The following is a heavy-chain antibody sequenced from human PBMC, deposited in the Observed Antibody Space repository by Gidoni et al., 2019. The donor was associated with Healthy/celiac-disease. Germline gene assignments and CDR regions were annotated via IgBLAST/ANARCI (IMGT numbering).Heavy chain of an antibody. V-gene: IGHV3-21*01. CDR1: GSTFSSYS. Sequence: EVQLVESGGGLVKAGGSLRLSCAASGSTFSSYSMNWVRQAPGTGLGWVSSLSSSSTYIYSADSVKGRFTLSTDNAKNSLYLQMNSLRAEDTAVYYCARDPITIFGVVPYYFDYWGQGTLVTVSS. CDR2: LSSSSTYI. J-gene: IGHJ4*02. D-gene: IGHD3-3*01. CDR3: ARDPITIFGVVPYYFDY.